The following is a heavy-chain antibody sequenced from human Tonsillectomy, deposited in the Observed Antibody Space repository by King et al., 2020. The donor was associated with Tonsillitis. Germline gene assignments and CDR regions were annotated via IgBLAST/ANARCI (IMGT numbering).Heavy chain of an antibody. J-gene: IGHJ6*03. V-gene: IGHV4-39*01. CDR1: GGSISSSSYY. CDR2: IYYSGKT. Sequence: QLQESGPGLVKPSETLSLTCTVSGGSISSSSYYWGWIRQPPGKGLEWIGSIYYSGKTYYNPPLKSRVTISVDTSKNQFSLKASSVTAADTAVYYCARQYGYGPPYYYYYYMDVWGKGTTVTVSS. D-gene: IGHD5-18*01. CDR3: ARQYGYGPPYYYYYYMDV.